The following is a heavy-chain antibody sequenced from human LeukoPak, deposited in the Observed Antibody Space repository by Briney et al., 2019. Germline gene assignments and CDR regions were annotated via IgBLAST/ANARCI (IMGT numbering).Heavy chain of an antibody. CDR1: GGTFSSYA. J-gene: IGHJ4*02. Sequence: SVKVSCKASGGTFSSYAISWVRQAPGQGLEWMGGIIPIFGTANYAQKFQGRVTMTRDTSTSTVYMELSSLRSEDTAVYYCARDHYGDYGGNPDYWGQGTLVTVSS. D-gene: IGHD4-23*01. CDR3: ARDHYGDYGGNPDY. CDR2: IIPIFGTA. V-gene: IGHV1-69*05.